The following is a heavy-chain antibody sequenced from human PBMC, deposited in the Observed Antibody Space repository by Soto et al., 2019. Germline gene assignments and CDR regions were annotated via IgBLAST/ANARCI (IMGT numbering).Heavy chain of an antibody. CDR2: MNPNSGNT. D-gene: IGHD2-15*01. J-gene: IGHJ5*02. V-gene: IGHV1-8*01. CDR3: ARLGYCSGGSCRRGNWFDP. CDR1: GDTFTSYE. Sequence: QVQLVQSGAEVKKPGASVKVSCKASGDTFTSYEINWVRQATGQGLEWMGWMNPNSGNTGYAQKFQGRVNMTRNTSISTGYMELSSLRSEDTAVYYCARLGYCSGGSCRRGNWFDPWGQGTLVTVSS.